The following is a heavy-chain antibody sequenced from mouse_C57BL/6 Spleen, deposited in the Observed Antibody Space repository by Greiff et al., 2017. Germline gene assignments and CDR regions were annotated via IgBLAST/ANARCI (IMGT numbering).Heavy chain of an antibody. V-gene: IGHV5-9*01. CDR1: GFTFSSYT. CDR3: ARQEDYYGSSYWYFDV. D-gene: IGHD1-1*01. CDR2: ISGGGGNT. J-gene: IGHJ1*03. Sequence: EVQRVESGGGLVKPGGSLKLSCAASGFTFSSYTMSWVRQTPEKRLEWVATISGGGGNTYYPDSVKGRFTISRDNAKNTLYLQMSSLRSEDTTLYYCARQEDYYGSSYWYFDVWGTGTTVTVSS.